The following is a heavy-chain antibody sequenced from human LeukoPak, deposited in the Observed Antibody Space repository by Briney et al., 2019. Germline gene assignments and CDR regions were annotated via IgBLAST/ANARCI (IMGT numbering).Heavy chain of an antibody. CDR1: GFTFSSYA. Sequence: GRSLRLSCAASGFTFSSYAMSWVRQAPGKGLEWVANIKQDGSEKYYVDSVKGRFTISRDNAKNSLYLQMNSLRAEDTAVYYCARDGRVAVAGAGKFDYWGQGTLVTVSS. J-gene: IGHJ4*02. D-gene: IGHD6-19*01. V-gene: IGHV3-7*01. CDR2: IKQDGSEK. CDR3: ARDGRVAVAGAGKFDY.